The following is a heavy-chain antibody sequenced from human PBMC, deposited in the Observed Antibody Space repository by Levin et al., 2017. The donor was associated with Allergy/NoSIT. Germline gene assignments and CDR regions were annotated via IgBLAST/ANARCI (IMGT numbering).Heavy chain of an antibody. D-gene: IGHD6-19*01. V-gene: IGHV3-23*01. J-gene: IGHJ4*02. CDR2: ISGSGGST. CDR1: GFTFSSYA. CDR3: AKDPFVAVAGTDGDY. Sequence: GGSLRLSCAASGFTFSSYAMSWVRQAPGKGLEWVSAISGSGGSTYYADSVKGRFTISRDNSKNTLYLQMNSLRAEDTAVYYCAKDPFVAVAGTDGDYWGQGTLVTVSS.